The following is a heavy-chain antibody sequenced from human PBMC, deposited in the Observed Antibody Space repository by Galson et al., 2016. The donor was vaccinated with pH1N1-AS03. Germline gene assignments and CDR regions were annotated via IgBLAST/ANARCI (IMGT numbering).Heavy chain of an antibody. D-gene: IGHD3-22*01. CDR1: GFTLSSSA. Sequence: SLRLSCAASGFTLSSSAMSWVRQAPGKGLEWVSFISNSGATTHYADSVKGRFTISRENSRNTLYLQMNSLRDEDTAVYYCAKNRYYDSSADAFDIWGPGTLVTVSS. V-gene: IGHV3-23*01. J-gene: IGHJ3*02. CDR2: ISNSGATT. CDR3: AKNRYYDSSADAFDI.